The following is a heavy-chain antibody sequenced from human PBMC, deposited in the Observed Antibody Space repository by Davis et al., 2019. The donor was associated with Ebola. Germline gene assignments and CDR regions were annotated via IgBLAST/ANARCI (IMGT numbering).Heavy chain of an antibody. CDR1: GFTFSNAW. CDR2: IKSKTDGGTT. CDR3: ARDWHWGAVAGSHLFDY. V-gene: IGHV3-15*01. Sequence: GESLKISCAASGFTFSNAWMSWVRQAPGKGLEWVGRIKSKTDGGTTDYAAPVKGRFTISRDDSKNTLYLQMNSLKTEDTAVYYCARDWHWGAVAGSHLFDYWGQGTLVTVSS. J-gene: IGHJ4*02. D-gene: IGHD6-19*01.